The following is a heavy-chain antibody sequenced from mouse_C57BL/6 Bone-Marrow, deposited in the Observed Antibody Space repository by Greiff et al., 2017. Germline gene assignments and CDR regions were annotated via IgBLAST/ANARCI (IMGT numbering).Heavy chain of an antibody. CDR2: IYPGDGDT. Sequence: VQLQQSGAELVKPGASVKISCKASGYAFSSSWMNWVKQRPGKGLEWIGQIYPGDGDTNYNGKFKGKATLTADKSSSTAYMQLSSLTSEDSAVDFCASFYYYGFDYWGQGTTLTVSS. J-gene: IGHJ2*01. CDR1: GYAFSSSW. V-gene: IGHV1-80*01. D-gene: IGHD1-1*01. CDR3: ASFYYYGFDY.